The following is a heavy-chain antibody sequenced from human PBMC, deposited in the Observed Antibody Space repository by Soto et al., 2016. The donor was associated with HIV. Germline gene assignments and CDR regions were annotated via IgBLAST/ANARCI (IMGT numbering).Heavy chain of an antibody. CDR2: IWYDGSNK. Sequence: VQLVESGGGVVQPGRSLRLSCAASGFTFSSYGMHWVRQAPGKGLEWVAVIWYDGSNKYYADSVKGRFTISRDNSKNTLYLQMNSLRAEDTAVCYCARDKARYFWSGYSSYYFDYWAGTWSPSPQ. CDR3: ARDKARYFWSGYSSYYFDY. V-gene: IGHV3-33*01. J-gene: IGHJ4*02. D-gene: IGHD3-3*01. CDR1: GFTFSSYG.